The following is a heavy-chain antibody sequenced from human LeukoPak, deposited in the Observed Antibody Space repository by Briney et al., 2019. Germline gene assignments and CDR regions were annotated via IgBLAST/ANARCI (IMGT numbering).Heavy chain of an antibody. V-gene: IGHV1-18*01. CDR2: ISAYNGNT. J-gene: IGHJ4*02. Sequence: ASVKVSCKASGYTFTSYGISWVRQAPGQGVEGMGWISAYNGNTNYAQKLQGRVTMTTDTSTSTAYMELRSLRSDDTAVYYCARTRRYYDFWSGYYQKPKYYFDYWGQGTLVTVSS. D-gene: IGHD3-3*01. CDR1: GYTFTSYG. CDR3: ARTRRYYDFWSGYYQKPKYYFDY.